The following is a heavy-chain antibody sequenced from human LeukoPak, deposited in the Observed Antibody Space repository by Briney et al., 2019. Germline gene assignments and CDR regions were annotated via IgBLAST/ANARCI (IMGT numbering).Heavy chain of an antibody. CDR3: ARDLLKSGRTTVTTSNWFDP. Sequence: SETLSLTCTVSGGSISSYYWSWIRQPAGKGLEWIGRIYTSGSTNYNPSLKSRVTMSVDTSKNQFSLKLSSVTAADTAVYYCARDLLKSGRTTVTTSNWFDPWGQETLVTVSS. J-gene: IGHJ5*02. CDR2: IYTSGST. V-gene: IGHV4-4*07. D-gene: IGHD4-11*01. CDR1: GGSISSYY.